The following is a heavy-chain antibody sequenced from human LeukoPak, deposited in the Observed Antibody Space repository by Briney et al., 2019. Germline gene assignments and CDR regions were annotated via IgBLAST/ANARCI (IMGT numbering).Heavy chain of an antibody. J-gene: IGHJ5*02. CDR3: ARGRTDYYGSGILNWFDP. CDR1: GYTFTSYD. CDR2: MNPNSGNT. Sequence: ASVKVSCKASGYTFTSYDINWVRQATGQGLEWMGWMNPNSGNTGYAQKFQGRVTMTRNTSISTAYMELSSLRSEDTAVNYCARGRTDYYGSGILNWFDPWGQGTLVTVSS. D-gene: IGHD3-10*01. V-gene: IGHV1-8*01.